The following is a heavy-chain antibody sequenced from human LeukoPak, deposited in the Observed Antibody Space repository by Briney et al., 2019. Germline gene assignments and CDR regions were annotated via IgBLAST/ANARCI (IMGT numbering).Heavy chain of an antibody. J-gene: IGHJ6*03. CDR2: ISSSGTTAI. V-gene: IGHV3-11*01. CDR3: ARVYYGSGSLHYYYYYMDV. D-gene: IGHD3-10*01. Sequence: GGSLRLSCAASGFIFSDYYMSWIRQAPGKGLEWVSYISSSGTTAIYYADSVKGRFTISRDNSKNTLYLQMNSLRAEDTAVYYCARVYYGSGSLHYYYYYMDVWGKGATVTISS. CDR1: GFIFSDYY.